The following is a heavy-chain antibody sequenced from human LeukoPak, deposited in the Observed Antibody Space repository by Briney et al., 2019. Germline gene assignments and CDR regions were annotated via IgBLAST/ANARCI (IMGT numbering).Heavy chain of an antibody. V-gene: IGHV3-23*01. D-gene: IGHD6-19*01. CDR2: INANGINT. Sequence: PGGSLRLSCAASGFAFNFYAMSWVRQAPGKGLQWVSTINANGINTYYADSVRGRFTISRDNSKDTLYLQLNSLRAEDTAIYFRAKPISGGLAVSADWFDPWGQGTLVIVSS. CDR3: AKPISGGLAVSADWFDP. J-gene: IGHJ5*02. CDR1: GFAFNFYA.